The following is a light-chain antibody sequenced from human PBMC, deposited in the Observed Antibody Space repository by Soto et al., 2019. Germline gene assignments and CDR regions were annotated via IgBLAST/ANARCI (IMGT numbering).Light chain of an antibody. CDR2: DVS. V-gene: IGLV2-11*01. J-gene: IGLJ3*02. CDR3: CSYAGGYTWV. Sequence: ALTQPRSVSGSPGQSVTISCTGTSSDVGGYNYVSWYQQHPGKAPKLMIYDVSKRPSGVPDRFSGSKSGNTASLTISGLQAEDEADYYCCSYAGGYTWVFGGGTKLTVL. CDR1: SSDVGGYNY.